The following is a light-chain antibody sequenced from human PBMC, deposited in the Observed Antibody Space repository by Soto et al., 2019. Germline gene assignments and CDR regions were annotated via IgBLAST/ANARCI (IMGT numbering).Light chain of an antibody. Sequence: EIVLTQSPGTLSLSPGERATLSCRASQSVSSSYLAWYQQKPGQAPRLLIYGASSRATGIPDRFSGSGSGTDFTLTISRLDPEDFAVYYCQQNGSSPPITFGQVTRLAIK. CDR2: GAS. J-gene: IGKJ5*01. V-gene: IGKV3-20*01. CDR3: QQNGSSPPIT. CDR1: QSVSSSY.